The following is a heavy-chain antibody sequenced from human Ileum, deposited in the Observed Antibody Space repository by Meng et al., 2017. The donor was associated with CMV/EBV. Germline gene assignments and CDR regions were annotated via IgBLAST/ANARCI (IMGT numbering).Heavy chain of an antibody. V-gene: IGHV3-30-3*01. D-gene: IGHD2-8*02. J-gene: IGHJ4*02. CDR2: ISYDGSNK. CDR1: GFTFSSYA. CDR3: AKDLLLNVLGEVFDY. Sequence: QGQLVEFGGGGVQPGRSLRLSCAASGFTFSSYAMHWVRQAPGKGLEWVAVISYDGSNKYYADSVKGRFTISRDNSKNTLDLQMNSLRPEDTAVYYCAKDLLLNVLGEVFDYWGQGTLVTVSS.